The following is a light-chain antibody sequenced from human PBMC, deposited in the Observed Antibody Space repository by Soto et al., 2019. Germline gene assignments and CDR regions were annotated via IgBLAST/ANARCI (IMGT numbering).Light chain of an antibody. V-gene: IGKV3-11*01. CDR1: QSVSSY. J-gene: IGKJ1*01. CDR3: QQRIL. CDR2: DAS. Sequence: EIVLTQSPATLSLSPGERATLSCRASQSVSSYLAWYQQKPGQAPRLLIYDASNRATGIPARFSGSGSGTDFTLTISSLEPEEFAVYYCQQRILFGQGTKVEIK.